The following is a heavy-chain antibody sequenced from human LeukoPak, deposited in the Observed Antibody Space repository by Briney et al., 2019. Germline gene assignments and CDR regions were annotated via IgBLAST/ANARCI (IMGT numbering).Heavy chain of an antibody. D-gene: IGHD3-10*01. CDR1: GYTFTGYY. Sequence: GASVKVSCKASGYTFTGYYMHWVRQAPGQGLEWMGWISAYNGNTNYAQKLQGRVTMTTDTSTSTAYMELRSLRSDDTAVYYCARDGGYYGSGSYYNNYWGQGTLDTVSS. CDR2: ISAYNGNT. J-gene: IGHJ4*02. CDR3: ARDGGYYGSGSYYNNY. V-gene: IGHV1-18*04.